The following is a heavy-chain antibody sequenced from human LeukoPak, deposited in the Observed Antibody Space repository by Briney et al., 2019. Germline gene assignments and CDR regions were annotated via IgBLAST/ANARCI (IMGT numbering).Heavy chain of an antibody. V-gene: IGHV1-2*06. CDR1: GYTFTGYY. CDR2: INPNSGGT. D-gene: IGHD2-2*01. J-gene: IGHJ4*02. CDR3: ARDRPYCGSTSCTQNENFDY. Sequence: ASVKVSCKASGYTFTGYYMHWVRQAPGQGLEWMGRINPNSGGTNYAQKFQGRVTMTRDTSISTAYMELSRLRSDDTAVYYCARDRPYCGSTSCTQNENFDYWGQGTLVTVSS.